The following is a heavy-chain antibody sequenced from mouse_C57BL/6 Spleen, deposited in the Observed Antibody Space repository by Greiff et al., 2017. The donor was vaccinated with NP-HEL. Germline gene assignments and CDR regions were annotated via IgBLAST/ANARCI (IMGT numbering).Heavy chain of an antibody. D-gene: IGHD1-1*01. CDR1: GFTFSSYG. J-gene: IGHJ4*01. V-gene: IGHV5-6*01. Sequence: EVQRVESGGDLVKPGGSLKLSCAASGFTFSSYGMSWVRQTPDKRLEWVATISSGGSYTYYPDSVKGRITISRDNAKNTLYLQMSSLKSEDTAMYYCARLLYYYGSSSYYYAMDYWGQGTSVTVSS. CDR2: ISSGGSYT. CDR3: ARLLYYYGSSSYYYAMDY.